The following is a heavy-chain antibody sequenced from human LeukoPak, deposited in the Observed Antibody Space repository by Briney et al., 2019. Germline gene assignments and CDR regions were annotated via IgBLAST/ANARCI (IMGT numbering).Heavy chain of an antibody. Sequence: SETLSLTCTVSGGSISSGGYYWSWIRQHPGKGLEWIGYIYYSGSTYYNPSLKSRVTISVDTSKNQFSLKLSSVTAADTAVYYCATRVYTVTDYYYYGMDVWGQGTTVTVSS. D-gene: IGHD4-17*01. CDR2: IYYSGST. CDR1: GGSISSGGYY. J-gene: IGHJ6*02. V-gene: IGHV4-31*03. CDR3: ATRVYTVTDYYYYGMDV.